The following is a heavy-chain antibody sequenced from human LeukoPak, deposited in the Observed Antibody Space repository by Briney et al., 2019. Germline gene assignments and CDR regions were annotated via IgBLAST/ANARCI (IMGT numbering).Heavy chain of an antibody. D-gene: IGHD3/OR15-3a*01. Sequence: PSETLSLTCTVSGVSISSYYWSWIRQPPGKGLEWIGYIYYSGSTNYNPSLKSRVTISVDTSKNQFSLKLSSVAAADTAVYYCAREMDHAFDIWGQGTMVTVSS. V-gene: IGHV4-59*01. CDR3: AREMDHAFDI. CDR2: IYYSGST. CDR1: GVSISSYY. J-gene: IGHJ3*02.